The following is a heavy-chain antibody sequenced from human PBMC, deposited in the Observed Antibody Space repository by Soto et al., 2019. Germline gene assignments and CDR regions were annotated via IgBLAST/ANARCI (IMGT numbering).Heavy chain of an antibody. CDR1: GFTFSSYA. V-gene: IGHV3-30-3*01. CDR2: ISYDGSNK. J-gene: IGHJ6*02. CDR3: ARSSNWSIAARLGYYYYGMDV. Sequence: QVQLVESGGGVVQPGRSLRLSCAASGFTFSSYAMHWVRQAPGKGLEWVAVISYDGSNKYYADSVKGRFTISRDNSKNTLYLQMNSLRAEDTAVYYCARSSNWSIAARLGYYYYGMDVWGQGTTVTVSS. D-gene: IGHD6-6*01.